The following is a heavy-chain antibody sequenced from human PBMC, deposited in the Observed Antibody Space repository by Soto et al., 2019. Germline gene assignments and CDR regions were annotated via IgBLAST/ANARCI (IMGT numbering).Heavy chain of an antibody. J-gene: IGHJ6*02. CDR3: ARLVAYCGGDCYSGMGYYYYYGMDV. Sequence: SETLSLTCAVYGGSFSGYYWSWIRQPPGKGLEWIGEINHSGSTNYNPSLKSRVTISVDTSKNQFSLKLSSVTAADTAVYYCARLVAYCGGDCYSGMGYYYYYGMDVWGQGTTVTVSS. D-gene: IGHD2-21*02. CDR1: GGSFSGYY. CDR2: INHSGST. V-gene: IGHV4-34*01.